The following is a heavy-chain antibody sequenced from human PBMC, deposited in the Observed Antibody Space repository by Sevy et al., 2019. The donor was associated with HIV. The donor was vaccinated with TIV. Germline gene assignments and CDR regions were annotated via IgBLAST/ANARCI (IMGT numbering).Heavy chain of an antibody. CDR1: GFTFSSYA. D-gene: IGHD3-22*01. Sequence: GGSLRLSCAASGFTFSSYAMHWVRQAPGKGLEWVAVISYDGSNKYYADSVKGRFTISRDNSKNTLYLQMNSLRAEDTAVYYCARDYDDSSGDHFDYWGQGTLVTVSS. CDR2: ISYDGSNK. CDR3: ARDYDDSSGDHFDY. V-gene: IGHV3-30-3*01. J-gene: IGHJ4*02.